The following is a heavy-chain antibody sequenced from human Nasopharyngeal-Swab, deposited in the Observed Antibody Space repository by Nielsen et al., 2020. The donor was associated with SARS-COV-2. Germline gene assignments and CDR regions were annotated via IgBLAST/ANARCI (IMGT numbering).Heavy chain of an antibody. Sequence: GESPKTPCAASGFTFSNYWMTRVRQAPGKGLEWVSTITGNGDTTYHADSVKGRFTISRDNSEHTVYLQMNSLRAEDTALYHCARPLSRDSTWTTEANWFDPWGQGTLVTVSS. CDR2: ITGNGDTT. CDR1: GFTFSNYW. CDR3: ARPLSRDSTWTTEANWFDP. V-gene: IGHV3-23*01. D-gene: IGHD6-13*01. J-gene: IGHJ5*02.